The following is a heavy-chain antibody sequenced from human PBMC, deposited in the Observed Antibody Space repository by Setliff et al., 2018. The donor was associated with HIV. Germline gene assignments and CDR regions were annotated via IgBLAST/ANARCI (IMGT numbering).Heavy chain of an antibody. D-gene: IGHD4-17*01. CDR3: ARMSSDYVGPSDH. CDR2: IWHSGNT. Sequence: SETLSLTCAVYGGSFSGYYWGWIRQPPGKGLEWIGSIWHSGNTYYNPSLKSRVTLSVDTSKNQFSLNLSSVTAADTSVYDCARMSSDYVGPSDHWGQGTLVTVSS. CDR1: GGSFSGYY. V-gene: IGHV4-34*01. J-gene: IGHJ4*02.